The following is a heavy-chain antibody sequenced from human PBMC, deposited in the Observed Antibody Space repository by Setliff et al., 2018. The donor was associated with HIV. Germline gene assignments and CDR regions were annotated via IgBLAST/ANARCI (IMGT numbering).Heavy chain of an antibody. D-gene: IGHD3-10*01. CDR1: GDSISSYY. Sequence: ASETLSLTCTVSGDSISSYYWSWIRQSAGKGLEWIGRIYITGSTNYNPSLQSRVTMSVDTSKNQFSLKLTSATAADTAVYFCARDAFHSWSYYNDYWGQGILVTVSS. V-gene: IGHV4-4*07. CDR2: IYITGST. CDR3: ARDAFHSWSYYNDY. J-gene: IGHJ4*02.